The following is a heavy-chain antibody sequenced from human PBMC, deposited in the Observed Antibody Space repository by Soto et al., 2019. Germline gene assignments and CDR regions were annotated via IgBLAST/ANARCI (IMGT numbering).Heavy chain of an antibody. CDR3: ARGGFGDSYYYYGMDV. D-gene: IGHD2-21*01. Sequence: SXTLSLTCAVYGGSLSGYYWSWIRQPPGKGLEWIGEINHSGSTNYNPSLKSRVTISVDTSKNQFSLKLSSVTAADTAVYYCARGGFGDSYYYYGMDVWGQGTTVTVSS. V-gene: IGHV4-34*01. CDR2: INHSGST. J-gene: IGHJ6*02. CDR1: GGSLSGYY.